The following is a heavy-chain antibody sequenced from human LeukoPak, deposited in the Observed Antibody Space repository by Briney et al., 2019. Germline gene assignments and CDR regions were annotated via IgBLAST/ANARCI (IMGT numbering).Heavy chain of an antibody. J-gene: IGHJ4*02. D-gene: IGHD3-22*01. CDR1: GFTFSNYL. V-gene: IGHV3-7*05. Sequence: GGSLRLSCVASGFTFSNYLMSWVRQAPGKGLEWVANVKEDGSEKYYVDSVKGRFTISRDNAKNSLYLQMNSLRAEDTAVYYCARDDSTGYLYFDHWGQGTLVTVSS. CDR2: VKEDGSEK. CDR3: ARDDSTGYLYFDH.